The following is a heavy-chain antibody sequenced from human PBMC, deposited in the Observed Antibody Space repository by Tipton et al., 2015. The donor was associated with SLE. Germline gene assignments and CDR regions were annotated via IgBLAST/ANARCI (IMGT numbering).Heavy chain of an antibody. V-gene: IGHV3-48*01. J-gene: IGHJ4*02. D-gene: IGHD6-19*01. CDR2: ISSSSSTI. CDR1: GFTFSSYS. Sequence: SLRLSCAASGFTFSSYSMNWVRQAPGKGLEWVSYISSSSSTIYYADSVKGRFTISRDNAKSSLYLQMNSLRAEDTTVYYCARIAVAGRDYWGQGTLVTVSS. CDR3: ARIAVAGRDY.